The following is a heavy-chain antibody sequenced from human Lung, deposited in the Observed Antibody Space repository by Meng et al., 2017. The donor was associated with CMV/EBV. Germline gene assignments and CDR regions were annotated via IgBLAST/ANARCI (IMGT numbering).Heavy chain of an antibody. CDR3: AREPGDRYDFWSGYAFDI. CDR1: GFTFSSYW. D-gene: IGHD3-3*01. Sequence: GGSLRLSXAASGFTFSSYWMSWVRQAPGKGLEWVANIKQDGSEKYYVDSVKGRFTISRDNAKNSLYLQMNSLRAEDTAVYYCAREPGDRYDFWSGYAFDIWGQGTMVTVSS. V-gene: IGHV3-7*01. CDR2: IKQDGSEK. J-gene: IGHJ3*02.